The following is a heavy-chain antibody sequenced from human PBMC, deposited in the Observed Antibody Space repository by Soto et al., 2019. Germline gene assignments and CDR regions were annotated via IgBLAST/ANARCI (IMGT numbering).Heavy chain of an antibody. CDR3: ARLPWADYGGIFDP. V-gene: IGHV4-59*01. Sequence: PSETLSLTCTVSGGSISSYYWSWIRQPPGKGLEWIGYIYYSGSTNYNPSLKSRVTISVDTSKNQFSLKLSSVTAADTAVYYYARLPWADYGGIFDPWGQGTLVTVSS. CDR1: GGSISSYY. J-gene: IGHJ5*02. CDR2: IYYSGST. D-gene: IGHD4-17*01.